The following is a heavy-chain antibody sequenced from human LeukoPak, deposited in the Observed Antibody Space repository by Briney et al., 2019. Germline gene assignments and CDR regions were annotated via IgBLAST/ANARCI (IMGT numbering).Heavy chain of an antibody. D-gene: IGHD5-24*01. Sequence: PSETLSLPCTVSGHSISSGGYYWRWIRQHPGKGLEWIGYIYYSGSTYYNPSLQSRVTISVDTSKNQFSLKLSSVTAADTAVYYCARFVEMATTVDFDYWGQGTLVTVSS. V-gene: IGHV4-31*03. CDR1: GHSISSGGYY. CDR3: ARFVEMATTVDFDY. J-gene: IGHJ4*02. CDR2: IYYSGST.